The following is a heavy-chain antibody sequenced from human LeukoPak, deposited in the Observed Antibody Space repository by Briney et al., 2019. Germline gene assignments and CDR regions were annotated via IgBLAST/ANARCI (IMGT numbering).Heavy chain of an antibody. CDR1: GYTLTELS. Sequence: ASVKVSCKVSGYTLTELSMHWVRQAPGKGLEWMGGFDPEDGETIYAQKFQGRVTMTEDTSTDTAYMELSSLRSEDTAVYYCAKGPFPWQQPFYFDYWGQGTLVTVSS. CDR3: AKGPFPWQQPFYFDY. CDR2: FDPEDGET. D-gene: IGHD6-13*01. J-gene: IGHJ4*02. V-gene: IGHV1-24*01.